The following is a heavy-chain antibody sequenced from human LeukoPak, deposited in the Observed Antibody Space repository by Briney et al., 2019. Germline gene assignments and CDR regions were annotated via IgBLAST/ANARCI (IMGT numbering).Heavy chain of an antibody. J-gene: IGHJ4*02. CDR3: ARAFSGSYFDY. D-gene: IGHD6-19*01. Sequence: ASVKVSCKASGYTFTSHYMHWGRQAPGQGLEWMGLINPSGSSTLYAQKFQGRVTITRNTSISTAYMELSSLRSEDTAVYYCARAFSGSYFDYWGQGTLVTVSS. V-gene: IGHV1-46*01. CDR1: GYTFTSHY. CDR2: INPSGSST.